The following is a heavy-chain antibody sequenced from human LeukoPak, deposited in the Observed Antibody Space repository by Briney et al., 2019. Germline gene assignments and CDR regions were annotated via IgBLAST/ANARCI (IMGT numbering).Heavy chain of an antibody. V-gene: IGHV3-33*01. Sequence: GGSLRLSCAAFGFTFSSYAMHWVRQAPGKGLQWVVVIWYDGSSKYYTDSVKGRFTISRDNSKNTLYLQMNSLRAEDTAVYYCARDPPSRQYTNSFSLDYWGQGTLVTVSS. CDR3: ARDPPSRQYTNSFSLDY. D-gene: IGHD6-13*01. CDR1: GFTFSSYA. J-gene: IGHJ4*02. CDR2: IWYDGSSK.